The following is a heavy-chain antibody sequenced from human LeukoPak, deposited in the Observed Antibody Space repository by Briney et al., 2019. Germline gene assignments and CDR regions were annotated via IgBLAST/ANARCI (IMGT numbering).Heavy chain of an antibody. D-gene: IGHD3-16*01. J-gene: IGHJ4*02. CDR3: ARDPSDDQGLDY. Sequence: SQTLSLTCALSGDSVSSNTAAWYWLRQSPSRGLEWLGRTYYRSKRYYEYAVSVRSRITINADTSKNKFSLQLNSVTPEDTAVYYCARDPSDDQGLDYWGQGTLVTVSA. CDR1: GDSVSSNTAA. CDR2: TYYRSKRYY. V-gene: IGHV6-1*01.